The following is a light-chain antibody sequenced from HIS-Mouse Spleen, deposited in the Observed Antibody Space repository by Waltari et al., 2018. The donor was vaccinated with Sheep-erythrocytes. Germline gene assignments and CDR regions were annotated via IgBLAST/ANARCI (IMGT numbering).Light chain of an antibody. V-gene: IGKV1-6*01. Sequence: AIQMTQSPSPLSASVGDSVTITCRASQGIRNDLGWYQQKPGKAPKPLIYAASSLQSGVPSRFSGSGSGTDFTLTISSLQPEDFATYYCLQDYNYPYTFGQGTKLEIK. CDR2: AAS. J-gene: IGKJ2*01. CDR3: LQDYNYPYT. CDR1: QGIRND.